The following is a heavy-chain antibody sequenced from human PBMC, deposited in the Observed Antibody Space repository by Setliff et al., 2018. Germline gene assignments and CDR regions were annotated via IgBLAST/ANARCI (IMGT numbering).Heavy chain of an antibody. CDR1: GFIFGDYA. D-gene: IGHD1-26*01. V-gene: IGHV3-49*04. J-gene: IGHJ4*02. CDR2: IRSKVYGGTT. CDR3: VRGFQMGKNYFDF. Sequence: LRLSCTTSGFIFGDYAMSWVRQAPGKGLEWVGFIRSKVYGGTTVYAASVKGRFSISRDDSKSVAFLQMNSLKTEDSGMYYCVRGFQMGKNYFDFWGRGALVTVPQ.